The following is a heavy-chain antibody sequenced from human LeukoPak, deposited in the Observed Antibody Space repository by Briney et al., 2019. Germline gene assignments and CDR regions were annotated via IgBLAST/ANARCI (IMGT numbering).Heavy chain of an antibody. D-gene: IGHD4-11*01. CDR1: GFTFSSYS. Sequence: PGGSLRLSCAASGFTFSSYSMNWVRQAPGKGLEWVSYISSGSNTIYYADSVKGRFTISRDNAKNSLYLQMNSLRAEDTAVYYCARGITVYYFDYWGQGTLVTVSS. CDR2: ISSGSNTI. CDR3: ARGITVYYFDY. V-gene: IGHV3-48*04. J-gene: IGHJ4*02.